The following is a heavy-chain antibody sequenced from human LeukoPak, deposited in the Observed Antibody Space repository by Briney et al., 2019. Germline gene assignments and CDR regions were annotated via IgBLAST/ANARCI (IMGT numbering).Heavy chain of an antibody. Sequence: SETLSLTCTVSGVSISSYYWSWIRQPPGRGLEWIGSIYFSGGTYYNASLKSRVTITVDTSKNQFSLKLSSVTAADTAVYYCARQTGSGLFSLPGGQGTLVTVSS. V-gene: IGHV4-59*05. CDR1: GVSISSYY. CDR2: IYFSGGT. CDR3: ARQTGSGLFSLP. D-gene: IGHD3-10*01. J-gene: IGHJ4*02.